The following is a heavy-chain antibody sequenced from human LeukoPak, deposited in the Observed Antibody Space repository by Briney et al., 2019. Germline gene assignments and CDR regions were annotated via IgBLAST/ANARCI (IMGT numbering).Heavy chain of an antibody. CDR2: ISSSSSYI. V-gene: IGHV3-21*01. D-gene: IGHD3-3*01. Sequence: GGSLRLSPAASGFTLSSYSMDWVRQAPGKGPEWVSSISSSSSYIYYADSVKGRFTISRDNAKNSLYLQMNSLRAEDTAVYYCARSGLKWLLSYYDYYMDVWGQGTLVTVSS. CDR1: GFTLSSYS. CDR3: ARSGLKWLLSYYDYYMDV. J-gene: IGHJ6*03.